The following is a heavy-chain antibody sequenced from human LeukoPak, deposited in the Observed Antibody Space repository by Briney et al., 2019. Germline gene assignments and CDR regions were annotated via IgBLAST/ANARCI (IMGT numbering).Heavy chain of an antibody. CDR1: GYSFTSYW. CDR3: ARANSSSWYDY. Sequence: GESLKISCKGSGYSFTSYWIGWVRQMPGKGLERMGIIYPGDSDTRYSPSFQGQVTTSADKSISTAYLQWSSLKASDTAMYCARANSSSWYDYWGQGTLVTVSS. CDR2: IYPGDSDT. J-gene: IGHJ4*02. D-gene: IGHD6-13*01. V-gene: IGHV5-51*01.